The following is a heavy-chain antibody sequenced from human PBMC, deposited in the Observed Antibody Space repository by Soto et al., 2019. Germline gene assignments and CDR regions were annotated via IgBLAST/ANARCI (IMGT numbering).Heavy chain of an antibody. CDR2: ISHDGTNK. V-gene: IGHV3-30*18. Sequence: RRLSCAASGFTFTSYALHWVRQAPGKGLEWVAVISHDGTNKYYADSVRGRFTISRDNSMDTLFLQMDSLRDEDTAVYYCAKGYCSSFTCYADFWGQGTLVTVSS. D-gene: IGHD2-2*01. J-gene: IGHJ4*02. CDR1: GFTFTSYA. CDR3: AKGYCSSFTCYADF.